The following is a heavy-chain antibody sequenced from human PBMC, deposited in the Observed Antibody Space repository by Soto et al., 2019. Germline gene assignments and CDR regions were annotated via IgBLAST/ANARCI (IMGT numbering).Heavy chain of an antibody. D-gene: IGHD3-3*01. Sequence: GGSLRLSCAASGFTFDDYAMHWVRQAPGKGLEWVSGISWNSGSIGYADSVKGRFTISRDNAKNSLYLQMNSLRAEDTALYYCAKGFYDFWSGYQLQADAFDIWGQGTMVTVPS. V-gene: IGHV3-9*01. CDR3: AKGFYDFWSGYQLQADAFDI. J-gene: IGHJ3*02. CDR2: ISWNSGSI. CDR1: GFTFDDYA.